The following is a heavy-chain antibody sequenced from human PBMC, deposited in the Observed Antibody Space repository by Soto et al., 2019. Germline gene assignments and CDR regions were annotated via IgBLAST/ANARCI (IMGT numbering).Heavy chain of an antibody. D-gene: IGHD5-18*01. CDR1: GFTISDYG. J-gene: IGHJ6*02. CDR3: AREDSGYSYGFPTYYYYGMDV. V-gene: IGHV3-23*01. Sequence: GGSLRLSCAVSGFTISDYGVTWVRQPPGKGLYWVSGFSGSRGKTFYADSVRGRFTISREYSTNTVYLQMDSLGAEDTAVYYCAREDSGYSYGFPTYYYYGMDVWGQGTTVTVSS. CDR2: FSGSRGKT.